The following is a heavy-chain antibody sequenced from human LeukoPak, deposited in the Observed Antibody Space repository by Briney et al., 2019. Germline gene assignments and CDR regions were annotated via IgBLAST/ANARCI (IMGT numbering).Heavy chain of an antibody. CDR3: ARAKPVPAAQGDYGMDV. J-gene: IGHJ6*02. CDR2: IYYSGST. V-gene: IGHV4-59*01. CDR1: GGSISSYY. Sequence: SETLSLTCTVSGGSISSYYWSWIRQPPGKGLEWIGYIYYSGSTNYNPSLKSRVTISVDTSKNQFSLKLSSVTAADTAVYYCARAKPVPAAQGDYGMDVWGQGTTVTVSS. D-gene: IGHD2-2*01.